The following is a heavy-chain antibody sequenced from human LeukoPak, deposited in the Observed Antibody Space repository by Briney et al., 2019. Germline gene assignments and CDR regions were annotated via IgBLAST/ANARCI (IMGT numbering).Heavy chain of an antibody. CDR3: ARNYGSGRGSDALDI. J-gene: IGHJ3*02. CDR2: IWYDGNNK. Sequence: GGSLRLSCAASGFTFSNYGMHWVRQAPGKGLEWVAVIWYDGNNKNYADSVKGRFTISRDNSKNTLYLQMNSLRAEDTAVYYCARNYGSGRGSDALDIWGQGTMVTVSS. D-gene: IGHD3-10*01. V-gene: IGHV3-33*08. CDR1: GFTFSNYG.